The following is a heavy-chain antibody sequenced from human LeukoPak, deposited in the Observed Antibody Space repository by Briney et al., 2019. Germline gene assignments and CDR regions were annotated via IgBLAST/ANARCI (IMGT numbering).Heavy chain of an antibody. Sequence: GGSLRLSCAASGFTFSSYSMNWVRQAPGKGLEWVSSISSSSSYIYYADSVKGRFTISRDNAKNSLYLQMNSLRAEDTAVYYCARGSSGSYSFDYWGQGTLVTVSS. CDR1: GFTFSSYS. CDR3: ARGSSGSYSFDY. V-gene: IGHV3-21*01. D-gene: IGHD1-26*01. J-gene: IGHJ4*02. CDR2: ISSSSSYI.